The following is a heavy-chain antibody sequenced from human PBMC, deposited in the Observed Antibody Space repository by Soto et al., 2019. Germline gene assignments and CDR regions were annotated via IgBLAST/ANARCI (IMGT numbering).Heavy chain of an antibody. CDR3: ARVIAVAGTSGMDV. Sequence: QVQLVQSGAEVKKPGASVKVSCKASGYTFTSYAMHWVRQAPGQRLEWMGWINAGNGNTKYSQKFQGRVTITRDTSASTAYMELSSLRSEDTAVYYCARVIAVAGTSGMDVWGQGTTVTVSS. V-gene: IGHV1-3*01. CDR2: INAGNGNT. D-gene: IGHD6-19*01. CDR1: GYTFTSYA. J-gene: IGHJ6*02.